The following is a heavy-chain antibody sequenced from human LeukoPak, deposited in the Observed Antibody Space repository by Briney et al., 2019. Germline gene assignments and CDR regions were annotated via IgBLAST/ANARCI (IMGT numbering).Heavy chain of an antibody. CDR1: GFSVSRNY. Sequence: PGGSLRLSCAASGFSVSRNYMPWVRQAPGKGLEWVSVIYSGGSTYYADSVKGRFTISRDNSKNTLYFQMNSLRAEDTAVYYCARAGYNALNAFDIWGQGTMVTVSS. CDR2: IYSGGST. J-gene: IGHJ3*02. CDR3: ARAGYNALNAFDI. D-gene: IGHD5-24*01. V-gene: IGHV3-53*01.